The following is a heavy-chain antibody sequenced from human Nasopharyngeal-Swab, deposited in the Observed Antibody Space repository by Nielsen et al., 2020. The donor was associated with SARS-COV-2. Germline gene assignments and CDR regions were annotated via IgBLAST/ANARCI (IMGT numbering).Heavy chain of an antibody. J-gene: IGHJ6*02. CDR2: IYPADSDI. CDR3: TRHTEIDGMDV. D-gene: IGHD5-24*01. CDR1: GYSFSGHW. V-gene: IGHV5-51*01. Sequence: GESLKISCEAHGYSFSGHWIAWVRQMAGKGLEWMGSIYPADSDILYSPSFQGHVTFSVDKSMRTAHLQWSSLQASDTAMYYCTRHTEIDGMDVWGQGTTVTVSS.